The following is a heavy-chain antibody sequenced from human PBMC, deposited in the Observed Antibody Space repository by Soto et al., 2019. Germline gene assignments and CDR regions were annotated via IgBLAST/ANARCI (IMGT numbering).Heavy chain of an antibody. V-gene: IGHV3-15*01. D-gene: IGHD2-2*01. CDR2: IKSKTDGGTT. CDR1: GFTFNNAW. CDR3: TTASVVPRFDP. Sequence: GGSLRLSCAASGFTFNNAWMSWVRQAPGKGLEWVGRIKSKTDGGTTDYAAPVKGRFTISSNDSKNTVYLQMNSLETEDTAVYYCTTASVVPRFDPWGQGTLVTVSS. J-gene: IGHJ5*02.